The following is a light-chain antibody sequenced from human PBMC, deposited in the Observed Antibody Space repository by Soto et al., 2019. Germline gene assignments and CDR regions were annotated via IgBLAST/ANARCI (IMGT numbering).Light chain of an antibody. Sequence: TVLTQSPGTLSVSPGERASLSCRASQSVSINLAWYQQKPGQAPRLLIYGASTRATGTPARFSGSGSGTEFTLSINSLQSEDFAVYYCQEYDNWPPEGTFGQGTKV. CDR2: GAS. CDR3: QEYDNWPPEGT. J-gene: IGKJ1*01. V-gene: IGKV3-15*01. CDR1: QSVSIN.